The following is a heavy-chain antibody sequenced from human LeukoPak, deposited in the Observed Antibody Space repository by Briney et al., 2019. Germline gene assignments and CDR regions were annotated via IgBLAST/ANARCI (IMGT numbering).Heavy chain of an antibody. Sequence: GGSLRLSCSASGFTFNNFALSWVRQAPGKGLEWVSAISSAGETAFYADSVRGRFTISRDNSKNTVYLQMNTLRIEDMAIYYCAKYYSDSSASRGGFDSWGQGTLVTVSS. CDR3: AKYYSDSSASRGGFDS. J-gene: IGHJ4*02. CDR1: GFTFNNFA. CDR2: ISSAGETA. D-gene: IGHD3-22*01. V-gene: IGHV3-23*01.